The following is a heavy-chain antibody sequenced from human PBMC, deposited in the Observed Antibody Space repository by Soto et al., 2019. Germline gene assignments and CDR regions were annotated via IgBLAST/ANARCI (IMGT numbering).Heavy chain of an antibody. CDR2: IDSVDVTT. Sequence: NPRGSLRLSCAGSVFDFGDYYMSWIREAPGKGLEWVSYIDSVDVTTYYTDSVKGRFTISRDNAKKTVYLQMSSLRVEDTALYYCVRPYYSSSWFPFDRWGQGTLVTVSS. D-gene: IGHD6-13*01. V-gene: IGHV3-11*01. CDR3: VRPYYSSSWFPFDR. CDR1: VFDFGDYY. J-gene: IGHJ4*02.